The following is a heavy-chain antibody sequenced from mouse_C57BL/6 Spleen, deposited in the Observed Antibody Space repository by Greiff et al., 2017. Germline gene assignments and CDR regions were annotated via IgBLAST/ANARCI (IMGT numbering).Heavy chain of an antibody. Sequence: QVQLQQPGAELVRPGTSVKLSCKASGYTFTSYWMHWVKQRPGQGLEWIGVIDPSDSYTNYKQKFKGKATLTVDTSSSTAYMQLSSLTSEDSAVYYCARSNGNYGTLYWYFDVWGTGTTVPVSS. CDR3: ARSNGNYGTLYWYFDV. CDR2: IDPSDSYT. D-gene: IGHD2-1*01. J-gene: IGHJ1*03. V-gene: IGHV1-59*01. CDR1: GYTFTSYW.